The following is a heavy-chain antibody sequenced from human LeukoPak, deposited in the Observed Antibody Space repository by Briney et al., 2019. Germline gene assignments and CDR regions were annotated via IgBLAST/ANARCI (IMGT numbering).Heavy chain of an antibody. CDR3: ARDDRGNYYFDF. CDR1: GGSISSNY. Sequence: PSETLSLTCTVSGGSISSNYWTWIRQPPGQGLEWIGYISYTGSTNYNPSLKSRLTISVDTSKNQFSLKLSSVTAADTAVYYCARDDRGNYYFDFWGQGTLVTVSS. D-gene: IGHD1-26*01. CDR2: ISYTGST. V-gene: IGHV4-59*01. J-gene: IGHJ4*02.